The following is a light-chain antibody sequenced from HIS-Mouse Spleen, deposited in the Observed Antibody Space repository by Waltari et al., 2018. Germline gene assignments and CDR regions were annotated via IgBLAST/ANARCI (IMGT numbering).Light chain of an antibody. CDR2: EDS. V-gene: IGLV3-10*01. Sequence: SYELTQPPVVSVSPVHTARITCSGDALPKKYPYWYQQKSGQPPVQVIYEDSNRPSGTPERFSGSSSGTMATLTISGAQVEDEADYYCYSTDSSGNHRVFGGGTKLTVL. CDR3: YSTDSSGNHRV. CDR1: ALPKKY. J-gene: IGLJ2*01.